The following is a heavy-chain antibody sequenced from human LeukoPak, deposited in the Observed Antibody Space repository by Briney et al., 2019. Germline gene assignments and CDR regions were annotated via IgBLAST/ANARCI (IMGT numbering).Heavy chain of an antibody. D-gene: IGHD2-2*01. Sequence: SQTLSLTCTVSGGSISSGDYYWSWIRQPPGKGLEWIGYIYYSGSTYYNPSLKSRVTISVDTSKNQFSLKLSSVTAADTAVYYCARDQYPTNYFDYWGQGTLVTASS. J-gene: IGHJ4*02. CDR2: IYYSGST. V-gene: IGHV4-30-4*08. CDR3: ARDQYPTNYFDY. CDR1: GGSISSGDYY.